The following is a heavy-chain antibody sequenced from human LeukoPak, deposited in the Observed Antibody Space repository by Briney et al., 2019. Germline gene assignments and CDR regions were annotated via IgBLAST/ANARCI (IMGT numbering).Heavy chain of an antibody. Sequence: GGSPNPPCAASGFPFSGLALSWVRRPPGRGWEWVSGISGSGDNTYYADSVKGRFTISRDNSKNTLYVQVNSLGTEDTAAYYCAKGSYYDSSGSFYFDYWGQGTLVTVSS. CDR1: GFPFSGLA. CDR3: AKGSYYDSSGSFYFDY. J-gene: IGHJ4*02. D-gene: IGHD3-22*01. CDR2: ISGSGDNT. V-gene: IGHV3-23*01.